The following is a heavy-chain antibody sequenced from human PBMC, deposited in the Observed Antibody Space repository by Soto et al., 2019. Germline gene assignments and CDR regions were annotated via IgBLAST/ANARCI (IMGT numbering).Heavy chain of an antibody. CDR2: MNPNSGDK. CDR3: ARGGRYLEWFPWFDP. CDR1: GYTFASYN. D-gene: IGHD3-3*01. J-gene: IGHJ5*02. V-gene: IGHV1-8*01. Sequence: QVQLVQSGAEVRRPGASVKISCKASGYTFASYNIYWVRQAAGQGLEYMGWMNPNSGDKGYAHNFLDKVKMTRDTTIRTAYLELTSLTSEDTAVYYCARGGRYLEWFPWFDPWGQGTLVTVSS.